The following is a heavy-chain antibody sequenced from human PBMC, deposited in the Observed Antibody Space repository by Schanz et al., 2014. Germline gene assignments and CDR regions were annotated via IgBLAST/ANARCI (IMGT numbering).Heavy chain of an antibody. CDR2: ISAYNGHT. J-gene: IGHJ3*02. V-gene: IGHV1-18*01. CDR1: GGTFSSYT. D-gene: IGHD2-2*01. Sequence: QVQLVQSGAEVKKPGSSMKVSCKASGGTFSSYTINWVRQAPGQGLEWMGWISAYNGHTDYAQKLQGRVTLTTDTSTSTAYMELSSLRYEDTALYYCARGTMPGTFDIWGQGTMVTVSS. CDR3: ARGTMPGTFDI.